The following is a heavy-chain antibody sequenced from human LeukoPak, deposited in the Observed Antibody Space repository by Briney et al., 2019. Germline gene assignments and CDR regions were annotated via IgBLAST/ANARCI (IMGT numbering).Heavy chain of an antibody. CDR2: IILISPTA. Sequence: SVKVSCKASGGTLSRHVVSWVRQAPGQGLEWMGGIILISPTANYAQKFQDRVTITMDESTAYMELSSLRSEDTAVYYCATGRVSDTTLVSWFDNWGQGSLVTVSS. D-gene: IGHD5-18*01. CDR1: GGTLSRHV. V-gene: IGHV1-69*05. J-gene: IGHJ5*02. CDR3: ATGRVSDTTLVSWFDN.